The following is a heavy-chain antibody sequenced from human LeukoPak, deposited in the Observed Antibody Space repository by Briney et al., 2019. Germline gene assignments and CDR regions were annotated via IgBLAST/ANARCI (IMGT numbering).Heavy chain of an antibody. D-gene: IGHD6-19*01. J-gene: IGHJ5*02. Sequence: ASVKVSCKASGYTFTGYYMHWVRQAPGQGLEWMGWINPNSGGTNYAQKFQGRVTMTRDTSISTAYMELSRLRSDDTAVYYCARSGAVADHWFDPWGQGTLSPSPQ. V-gene: IGHV1-2*02. CDR2: INPNSGGT. CDR1: GYTFTGYY. CDR3: ARSGAVADHWFDP.